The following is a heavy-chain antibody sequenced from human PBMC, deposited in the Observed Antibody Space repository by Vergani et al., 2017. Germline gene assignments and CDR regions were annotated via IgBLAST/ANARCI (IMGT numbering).Heavy chain of an antibody. CDR1: GGSISSHY. CDR3: AITRGGGYNSPHFDY. CDR2: IYYSGRT. J-gene: IGHJ4*02. D-gene: IGHD5-24*01. Sequence: QVQLQESGPGLVKPSETLSLTCTVSGGSISSHYWSWIRQPPGKGLEWIGYIYYSGRTYYNPSLKSRVTISVDTSKNQFSLKLSSVTAADTAVYYCAITRGGGYNSPHFDYWGQGTLVTVSS. V-gene: IGHV4-59*11.